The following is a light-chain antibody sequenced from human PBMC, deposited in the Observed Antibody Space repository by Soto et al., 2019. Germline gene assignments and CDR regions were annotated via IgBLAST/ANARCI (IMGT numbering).Light chain of an antibody. CDR3: QHYGDSLSIT. Sequence: EIVLTQSPGTLSLSPGERATLSCRASQSVSSNYLAWYQQKPGQAPRLLIFDASYRASGIPGRFSGSGSGTDFTLTISSLEPEDFAVYYCQHYGDSLSITFGQGTRLEI. CDR1: QSVSSNY. V-gene: IGKV3-20*01. J-gene: IGKJ5*01. CDR2: DAS.